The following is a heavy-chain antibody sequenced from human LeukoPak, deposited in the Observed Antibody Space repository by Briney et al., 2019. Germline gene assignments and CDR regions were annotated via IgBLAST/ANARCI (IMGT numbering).Heavy chain of an antibody. CDR2: VYFTGTT. CDR3: ARLIVGDYFDS. CDR1: GGSISSTSFY. V-gene: IGHV4-39*01. J-gene: IGHJ4*02. Sequence: SETLSLTCTVSGGSISSTSFYWVWIRQPPGKGLDWLGTVYFTGTTYYNPSLNSRVTISVDTSNNRFSLKVSSVTAADTAVYYCARLIVGDYFDSWGQGTLVTVSS. D-gene: IGHD1-26*01.